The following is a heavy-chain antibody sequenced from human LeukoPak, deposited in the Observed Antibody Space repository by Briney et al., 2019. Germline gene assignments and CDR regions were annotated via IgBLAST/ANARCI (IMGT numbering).Heavy chain of an antibody. J-gene: IGHJ6*04. CDR1: GFTFSSYW. D-gene: IGHD2-21*02. Sequence: PGGSLRLSCAASGFTFSSYWMSWVRQAPGKGLEWVANIKRDGSEKYYVDSVKGRFTISRDNAKNSLYLQMNSLRAEDTAVYYCARGGDYPLGYYYYYGMDVWGKGTTVTVSS. CDR2: IKRDGSEK. V-gene: IGHV3-7*03. CDR3: ARGGDYPLGYYYYYGMDV.